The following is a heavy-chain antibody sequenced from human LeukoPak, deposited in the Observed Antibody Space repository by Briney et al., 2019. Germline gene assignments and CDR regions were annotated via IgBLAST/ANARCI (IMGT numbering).Heavy chain of an antibody. CDR2: IYYSGST. CDR3: ARDKAAYCSGGSCYYYYGMDV. D-gene: IGHD2-15*01. Sequence: SETLSLTCTVSGXSISSYYWSWIRQPPGKGLEWIGYIYYSGSTNYNPSLKSRVTISVDTSKDQFSLKLSSVTAADTAVYYCARDKAAYCSGGSCYYYYGMDVWGQGTTVTVSS. J-gene: IGHJ6*02. CDR1: GXSISSYY. V-gene: IGHV4-59*01.